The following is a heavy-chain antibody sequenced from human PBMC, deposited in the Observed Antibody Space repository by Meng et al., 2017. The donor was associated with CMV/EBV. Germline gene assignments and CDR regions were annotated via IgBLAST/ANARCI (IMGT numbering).Heavy chain of an antibody. V-gene: IGHV3-30*04. CDR3: ARTRYCRTTSCYDAFDI. CDR2: ISYDGTNK. D-gene: IGHD2-2*01. CDR1: FTFSDSA. J-gene: IGHJ3*02. Sequence: FTFSDSAMHWVRQAPGKGLEWVAIISYDGTNKYCADSVEGRFTISRDNSKNTLYLQMSSLRAEDTAVYYCARTRYCRTTSCYDAFDIWGQGTMVTVSS.